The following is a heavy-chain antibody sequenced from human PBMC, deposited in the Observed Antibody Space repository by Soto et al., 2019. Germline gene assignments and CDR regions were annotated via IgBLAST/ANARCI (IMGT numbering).Heavy chain of an antibody. CDR1: GYTFTSYG. CDR3: ARDSDYGDYFDY. Sequence: ASVKVSCKASGYTFTSYGISWVRRAPGQGLEWMGWISAYNGNTNYAQKLQGRVTMTTDTSTSTAYMELRSLRSDDTAVYYCARDSDYGDYFDYWGQGTLVTVSS. J-gene: IGHJ4*02. V-gene: IGHV1-18*04. D-gene: IGHD3-16*01. CDR2: ISAYNGNT.